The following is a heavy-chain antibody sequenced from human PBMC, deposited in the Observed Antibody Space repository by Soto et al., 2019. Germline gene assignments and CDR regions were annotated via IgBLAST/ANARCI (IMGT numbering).Heavy chain of an antibody. CDR2: IDPSDSYS. J-gene: IGHJ4*02. CDR3: ARRYYDGSGYYPDY. Sequence: RQMPGKGLEWMGRIDPSDSYSYYSPSFQGHVTISADKSISTAYLQWSSLKASDTAMYYCARRYYDGSGYYPDYWGQGTLVTVLL. D-gene: IGHD3-22*01. V-gene: IGHV5-10-1*01.